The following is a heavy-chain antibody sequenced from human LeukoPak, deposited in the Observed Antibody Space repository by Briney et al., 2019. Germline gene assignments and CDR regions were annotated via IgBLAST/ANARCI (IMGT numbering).Heavy chain of an antibody. CDR3: AKDDGVCSSTSCLPLDY. CDR1: GFTFSSYA. Sequence: GGSLRLSCAASGFTFSSYAISWVRQAPGKGLEWVSAISGSGGSTYYADSVRGRFTISRDNSKNTLYLQMNSLRAEDTAVYYCAKDDGVCSSTSCLPLDYWGQGTLVTVSS. J-gene: IGHJ4*02. D-gene: IGHD2-2*01. CDR2: ISGSGGST. V-gene: IGHV3-23*01.